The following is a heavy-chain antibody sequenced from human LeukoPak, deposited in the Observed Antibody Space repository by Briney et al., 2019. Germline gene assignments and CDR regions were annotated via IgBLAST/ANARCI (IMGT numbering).Heavy chain of an antibody. D-gene: IGHD3-10*01. CDR3: ARELLWFGELLWRRMVDY. Sequence: GGSLRLSCVASGFTFSNYAMSWVRQVPGKGLEWVSGISASGGSTSYADSVRGRFTISRDNSKNTLYLQMNSLRAEDTAVYYCARELLWFGELLWRRMVDYWGQGTLVTVSS. CDR2: ISASGGST. V-gene: IGHV3-23*01. CDR1: GFTFSNYA. J-gene: IGHJ4*02.